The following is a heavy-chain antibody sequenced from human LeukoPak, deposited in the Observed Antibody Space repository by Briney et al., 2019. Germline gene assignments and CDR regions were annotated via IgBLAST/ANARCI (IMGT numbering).Heavy chain of an antibody. CDR1: GCSLTSYW. J-gene: IGHJ5*02. D-gene: IGHD3-10*01. V-gene: IGHV5-10-1*01. CDR3: APHRGGLEDLTFDP. Sequence: GESLKISCKGSGCSLTSYWISWVRQMPGKGLEWMGRIDPSDSYTNYSPSFQGHVTISADKSISTAYLQWSSLKASDTAMYYCAPHRGGLEDLTFDPWGQGTLVTVSS. CDR2: IDPSDSYT.